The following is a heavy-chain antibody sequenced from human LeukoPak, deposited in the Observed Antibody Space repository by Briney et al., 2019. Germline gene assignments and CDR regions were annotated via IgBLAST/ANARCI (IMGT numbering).Heavy chain of an antibody. J-gene: IGHJ4*02. V-gene: IGHV1-8*01. CDR2: MNPNTGRT. CDR3: ARLAETPDYYSNGGYFYLGY. CDR1: RYTFTSYD. Sequence: ASVKVSCKASRYTFTSYDINWVREAAGQGLEWMGWMNPNTGRTGSAQKFQGRVTMTRDTSITTAYMELTSLTYEDTAVYYCARLAETPDYYSNGGYFYLGYWGQGTPVTVSS. D-gene: IGHD3-22*01.